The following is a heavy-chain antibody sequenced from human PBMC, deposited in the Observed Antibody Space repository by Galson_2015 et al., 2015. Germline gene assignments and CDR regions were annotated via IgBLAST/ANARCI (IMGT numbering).Heavy chain of an antibody. Sequence: SLRLSCAASGFTFSSYAMHWVRQAPGKGLEWVAVISYDGSNKYYADSVKGRFTISRDNSKNTLYLQMNSLRAEDTAVYYCARDEMAAAFDYWGQGTLVTVSS. CDR2: ISYDGSNK. CDR1: GFTFSSYA. D-gene: IGHD6-13*01. J-gene: IGHJ4*02. CDR3: ARDEMAAAFDY. V-gene: IGHV3-30-3*01.